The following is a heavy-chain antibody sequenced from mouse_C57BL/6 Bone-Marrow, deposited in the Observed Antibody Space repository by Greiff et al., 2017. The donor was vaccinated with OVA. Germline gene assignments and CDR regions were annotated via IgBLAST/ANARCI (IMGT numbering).Heavy chain of an antibody. J-gene: IGHJ3*01. CDR2: INPNYGTT. D-gene: IGHD3-1*01. CDR1: GYSFTDYN. CDR3: ARSGRDGLAY. V-gene: IGHV1-39*01. Sequence: VQLQQSGPELVKPGASVKISCKASGYSFTDYNMNWVKQSNGKSLEWIGVINPNYGTTSYNQKFKGKATLTVDKSSSTAYMQINSLTSEDSAVNSSARSGRDGLAYWGQGTLVTVSA.